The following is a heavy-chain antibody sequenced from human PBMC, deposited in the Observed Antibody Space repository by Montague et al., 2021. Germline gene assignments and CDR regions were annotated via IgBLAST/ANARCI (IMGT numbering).Heavy chain of an antibody. CDR3: ARQGFYESGGFFI. CDR2: VFYRGAT. D-gene: IGHD3-22*01. V-gene: IGHV4-59*13. J-gene: IGHJ4*02. CDR1: GDSINGWY. Sequence: SETRSLTCSVSGDSINGWYWSWIRQPPGKGLEWIGSVFYRGATNYNPSLKSRVTMSADTSKNQVSLKVNSVTAADTAVYYCARQGFYESGGFFIWGLGTLVTVSS.